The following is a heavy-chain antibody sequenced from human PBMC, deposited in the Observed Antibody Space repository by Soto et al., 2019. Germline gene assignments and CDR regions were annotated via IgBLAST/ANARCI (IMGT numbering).Heavy chain of an antibody. CDR1: GFTFSTYA. V-gene: IGHV3-23*01. D-gene: IGHD2-2*01. Sequence: EVQLLESGGGLVLPGGSLRLSCAASGFTFSTYAMNWVRQAPGKGLEWVSCISDSGDYTNYADSVKGRFTISRDNSKNTLSLQMNSLRAEDTAVYYCAKDCTTGARKLDYWGQGTLVTVSS. CDR3: AKDCTTGARKLDY. J-gene: IGHJ4*02. CDR2: ISDSGDYT.